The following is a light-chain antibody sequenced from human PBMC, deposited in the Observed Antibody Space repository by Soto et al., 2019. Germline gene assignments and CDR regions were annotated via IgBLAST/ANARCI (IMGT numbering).Light chain of an antibody. CDR1: SNDVGGYNY. Sequence: QSVLTQAASVSGSPGQSITISCTGTSNDVGGYNYVSWYQQHPDTAPKLIIYDVRYRPSGVSDRFSGSKSGNTASLTISGLQAEDEADYYCSAYTSSSTPYVSGSGTKVTVL. CDR2: DVR. V-gene: IGLV2-14*01. CDR3: SAYTSSSTPYV. J-gene: IGLJ1*01.